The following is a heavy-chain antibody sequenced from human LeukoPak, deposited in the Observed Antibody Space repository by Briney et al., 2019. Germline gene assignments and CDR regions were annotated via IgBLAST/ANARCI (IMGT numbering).Heavy chain of an antibody. Sequence: GRSLRLSXASSGFTFSSYGMHWVRQAPAKGLEWGAVIWYDGSNKDYADSVKGRFTISRDNSKNTLYLQMNRLRAQNTAVYYCAKEHQRYSGSYSTFDYWGQGTLVTVSS. V-gene: IGHV3-33*06. CDR3: AKEHQRYSGSYSTFDY. D-gene: IGHD1-26*01. CDR2: IWYDGSNK. CDR1: GFTFSSYG. J-gene: IGHJ4*02.